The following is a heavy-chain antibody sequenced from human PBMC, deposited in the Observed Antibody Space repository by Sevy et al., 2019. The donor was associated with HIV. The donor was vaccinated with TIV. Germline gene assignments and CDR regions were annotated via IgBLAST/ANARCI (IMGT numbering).Heavy chain of an antibody. D-gene: IGHD3-10*01. J-gene: IGHJ4*02. CDR2: MSSSG. CDR3: ARTPNYGSGSYLRGPFDY. CDR1: GFTLSDYH. Sequence: GGSLRLSCAASGFTLSDYHMSWIRQAPGKGPEWVSYMSSSGYYADSVKGRFTISRDNAKNSVYLQMNSLRAEDTAVHYCARTPNYGSGSYLRGPFDYWGQGPLVTVSS. V-gene: IGHV3-11*04.